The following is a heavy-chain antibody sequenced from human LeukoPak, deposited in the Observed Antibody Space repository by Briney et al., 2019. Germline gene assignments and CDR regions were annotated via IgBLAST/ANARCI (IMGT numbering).Heavy chain of an antibody. CDR3: AKDPVQGYYDILTTHLDY. J-gene: IGHJ4*02. CDR2: ISGSGGST. Sequence: GGSLRLSCAASGFTFSSYAMSWVRQAPGKGLEWVSAISGSGGSTYYADSVEGRFTISRDNSKNTLYLQMNSLRAEDTAVYYCAKDPVQGYYDILTTHLDYWGQGTLVTVSS. V-gene: IGHV3-23*01. D-gene: IGHD3-9*01. CDR1: GFTFSSYA.